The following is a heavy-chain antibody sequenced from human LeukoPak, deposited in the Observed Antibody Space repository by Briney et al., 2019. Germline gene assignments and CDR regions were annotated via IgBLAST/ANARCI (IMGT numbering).Heavy chain of an antibody. D-gene: IGHD3-22*01. CDR2: IKEDGSEK. CDR3: ATDQDHGYFRQ. CDR1: GFTFRRYW. V-gene: IGHV3-7*01. J-gene: IGHJ1*01. Sequence: GGSLRLSCVASGFTFRRYWMTWVRQAPGKKPEWVANIKEDGSEKYYDDSVRGRFTISRDNAKNTLYLDMNSLRAEDTAVFYCATDQDHGYFRQWGQGSLVIASS.